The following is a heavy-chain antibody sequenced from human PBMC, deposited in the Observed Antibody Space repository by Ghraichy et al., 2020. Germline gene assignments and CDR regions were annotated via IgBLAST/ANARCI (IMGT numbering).Heavy chain of an antibody. J-gene: IGHJ4*02. V-gene: IGHV4-59*01. CDR1: GGTLSKYY. CDR3: ARGGYSGYELDFNY. CDR2: VYYSGST. Sequence: SETLSLTCSVSGGTLSKYYWSWIRQSPEKGLEWIGYVYYSGSTMYNPSLKSRVTISVDTSKNQVSLELRSVTSADTAVYYCARGGYSGYELDFNYWGQGTLVTVSP. D-gene: IGHD5-12*01.